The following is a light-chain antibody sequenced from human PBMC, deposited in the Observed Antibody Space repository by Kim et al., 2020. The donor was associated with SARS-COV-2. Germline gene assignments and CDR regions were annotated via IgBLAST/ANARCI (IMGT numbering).Light chain of an antibody. Sequence: ALVGDRLTITCRESQAIRNDLDWYQQKPGKAPNRLIYAASSLQSGVPSRFSGSGSGTEFTLTISSLQPEDFATYYCLQHNSYPYTFGQGTKLEI. CDR2: AAS. J-gene: IGKJ2*01. CDR3: LQHNSYPYT. V-gene: IGKV1-17*01. CDR1: QAIRND.